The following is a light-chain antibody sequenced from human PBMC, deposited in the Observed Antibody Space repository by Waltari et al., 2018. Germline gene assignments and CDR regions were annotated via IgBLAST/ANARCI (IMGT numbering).Light chain of an antibody. J-gene: IGLJ2*01. Sequence: QSVLTQPPSASGTPGQRVTISFSGNSSNIGNNIVNWYQQLPGTAPKLLIYTTNPRPSGVPDRFSGSKSGTSASLAISGLQSGDEADYYCATWDDSLNGPVFGGGTKLTVL. V-gene: IGLV1-44*01. CDR1: SSNIGNNI. CDR2: TTN. CDR3: ATWDDSLNGPV.